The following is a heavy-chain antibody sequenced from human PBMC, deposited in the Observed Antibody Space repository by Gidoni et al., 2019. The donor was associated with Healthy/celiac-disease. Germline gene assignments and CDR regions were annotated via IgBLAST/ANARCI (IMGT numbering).Heavy chain of an antibody. Sequence: QMQLQESGPGLVKPSETLSLTCTVSGGSISSYYWSWIRQPPGKGLEWIGYIYYSGSTNYNPSLKSRVTISVDTSKNQFSLKLSSVTAADTAVYYCARDPYPWGQGTLVTVSS. CDR3: ARDPYP. CDR2: IYYSGST. CDR1: GGSISSYY. V-gene: IGHV4-59*01. J-gene: IGHJ5*02.